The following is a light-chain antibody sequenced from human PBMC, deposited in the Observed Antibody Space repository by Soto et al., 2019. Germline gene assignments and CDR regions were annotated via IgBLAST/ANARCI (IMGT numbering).Light chain of an antibody. Sequence: EIVLTQSPGALSLSTKERATLSCRASQSVSSSYLAWYQQRPGQAPRLLIYAASTSATGIPGRFDGSGLGTDFTLTISSLEPEDFGVYCCQPYGDSPGKFVQGTKV. V-gene: IGKV3-20*01. CDR1: QSVSSSY. J-gene: IGKJ1*01. CDR3: QPYGDSPGK. CDR2: AAS.